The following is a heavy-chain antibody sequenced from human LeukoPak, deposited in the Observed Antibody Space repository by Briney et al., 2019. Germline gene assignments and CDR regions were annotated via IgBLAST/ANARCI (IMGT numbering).Heavy chain of an antibody. V-gene: IGHV3-23*01. CDR3: AKDGPYSSGWYWYFDL. Sequence: GGSLRLACAASGFTLSSYAMSWVRQAPGKGLEWVSAISGSGGSTYYADSVKGRFTISRDNSKNTLYLQMNSLRAEDTAVYYCAKDGPYSSGWYWYFDLWGRGTLVTVSS. D-gene: IGHD6-19*01. CDR1: GFTLSSYA. J-gene: IGHJ2*01. CDR2: ISGSGGST.